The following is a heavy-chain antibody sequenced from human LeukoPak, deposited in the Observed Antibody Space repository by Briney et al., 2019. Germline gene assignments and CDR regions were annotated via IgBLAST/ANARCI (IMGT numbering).Heavy chain of an antibody. V-gene: IGHV4-59*01. CDR2: IYYSGST. D-gene: IGHD6-13*01. CDR1: GGSISSYY. CDR3: ARANGAAAGIADDY. Sequence: PSETLSLTCTVSGGSISSYYWSWIRQPPGKGLEWIGYIYYSGSTNYNPSLKSRVTISVDTSKNQFSLKLSSVTAADTAVYYCARANGAAAGIADDYWGQGTLVTVSS. J-gene: IGHJ4*02.